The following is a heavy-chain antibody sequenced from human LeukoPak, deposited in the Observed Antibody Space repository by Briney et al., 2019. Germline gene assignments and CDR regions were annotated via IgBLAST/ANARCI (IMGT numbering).Heavy chain of an antibody. V-gene: IGHV3-53*01. D-gene: IGHD6-19*01. J-gene: IGHJ6*03. Sequence: PGGSLRLSCAASGFTFSSNYMSWVRQAPGKGVEWVSVIYSGGSTYYADSVKGRFTISRDNSKNTLYLQMNSLRAEDTAVYYCARDGGIAVAGFYYYYMDVWGKGTTVTVSS. CDR3: ARDGGIAVAGFYYYYMDV. CDR1: GFTFSSNY. CDR2: IYSGGST.